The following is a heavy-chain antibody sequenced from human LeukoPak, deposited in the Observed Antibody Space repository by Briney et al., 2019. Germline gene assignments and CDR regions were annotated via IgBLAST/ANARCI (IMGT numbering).Heavy chain of an antibody. J-gene: IGHJ4*02. CDR3: ARDQGSGYYLND. V-gene: IGHV4-39*07. Sequence: SETLSLTCSVSGGSISSGSSYWGWIRQPPGKGLEWIGSVYYSGTAYYNPSLKSRVTISGDTSKNQFSLKLSSVTAADTAVYYCARDQGSGYYLNDWGQGTLVTVSS. CDR1: GGSISSGSSY. D-gene: IGHD3-22*01. CDR2: VYYSGTA.